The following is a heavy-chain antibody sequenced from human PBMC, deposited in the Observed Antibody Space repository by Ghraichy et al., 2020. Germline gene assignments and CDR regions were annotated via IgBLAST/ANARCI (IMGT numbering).Heavy chain of an antibody. Sequence: GGSLRLSCAASGFTFSSYAMHWVRQAPGKGLEWVAVISYDGSNKYYADSVKGRFTISRDNSKNTLYLQMNSLRPEDTAVYYCARDATIVVVIAIPRADYFDYWGQGTLVTVSS. CDR1: GFTFSSYA. CDR3: ARDATIVVVIAIPRADYFDY. V-gene: IGHV3-30-3*01. D-gene: IGHD2-21*01. CDR2: ISYDGSNK. J-gene: IGHJ4*02.